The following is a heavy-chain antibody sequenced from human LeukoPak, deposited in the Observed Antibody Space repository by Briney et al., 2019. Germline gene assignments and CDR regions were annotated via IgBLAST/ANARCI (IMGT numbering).Heavy chain of an antibody. Sequence: GGSLRLSCAASGFTFSSYAMSWVRQAAGKGLEWVSSISGSGGSTYYADSVKGRFTISRDNSKNTLYLQMNSLRAEDTAVYYCAKDESDYGDDYYFDYWGQGTLVTVSS. J-gene: IGHJ4*02. D-gene: IGHD4-17*01. V-gene: IGHV3-23*01. CDR3: AKDESDYGDDYYFDY. CDR1: GFTFSSYA. CDR2: ISGSGGST.